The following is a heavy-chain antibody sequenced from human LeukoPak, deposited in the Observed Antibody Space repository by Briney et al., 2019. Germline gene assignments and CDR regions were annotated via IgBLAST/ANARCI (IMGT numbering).Heavy chain of an antibody. CDR3: AKNLGDLFDY. Sequence: ASVKVSCKASGYTFTSYGISWVRQAPGQGLEWMGWIGAYNGDTNYAQKLQGRVTMTTDTSTSTAYMELRSLRSDDTAVCYCAKNLGDLFDYWGQGTLVTVSS. V-gene: IGHV1-18*04. D-gene: IGHD3-16*01. J-gene: IGHJ4*02. CDR2: IGAYNGDT. CDR1: GYTFTSYG.